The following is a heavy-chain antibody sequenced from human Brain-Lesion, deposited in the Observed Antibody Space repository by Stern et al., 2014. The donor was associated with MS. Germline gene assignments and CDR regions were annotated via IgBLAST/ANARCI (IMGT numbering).Heavy chain of an antibody. D-gene: IGHD6-13*01. V-gene: IGHV4-4*02. CDR3: ARFPASRPHVFDS. Sequence: QLQLQESGPGLVKPSGTLSLTCAVSGGSISSSNWWSWVRQSPGKGLEWIGESDHRGSTIYNPSLKRRGTVSVDKAKNRFSLNLSSVPAADTAVYFCARFPASRPHVFDSWGQGTLVTVSS. J-gene: IGHJ4*02. CDR2: SDHRGST. CDR1: GGSISSSNW.